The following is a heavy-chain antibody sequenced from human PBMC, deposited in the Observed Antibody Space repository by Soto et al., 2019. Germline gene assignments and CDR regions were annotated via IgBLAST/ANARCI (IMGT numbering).Heavy chain of an antibody. V-gene: IGHV1-3*01. D-gene: IGHD3-16*01. CDR1: GYTFTSYA. Sequence: ASVKVSCKASGYTFTSYAMHWVRQAPGQRLEWMGWINAGNGDTKYSQNLQGRVTNTRDTSASTADMELSSLRYEDTAVYYCVGACGGLPPWFDFWGQGTMVTVSS. CDR2: INAGNGDT. J-gene: IGHJ3*01. CDR3: VGACGGLPPWFDF.